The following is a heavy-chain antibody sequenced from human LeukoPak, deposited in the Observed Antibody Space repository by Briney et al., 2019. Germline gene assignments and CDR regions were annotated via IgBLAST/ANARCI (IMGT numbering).Heavy chain of an antibody. CDR2: IGTAGDI. D-gene: IGHD3-10*01. CDR1: GFTFSNYD. J-gene: IGHJ4*02. V-gene: IGHV3-13*01. CDR3: ARDNYGSGSYSWSKRLDY. Sequence: TGGSLRLSCAASGFTFSNYDMHWVRQATGKGLEWVSGIGTAGDIYYPGSVKGRFTISRENAKKSLYLQMNSLRAEDTAVYYCARDNYGSGSYSWSKRLDYWGQGTLVTVSS.